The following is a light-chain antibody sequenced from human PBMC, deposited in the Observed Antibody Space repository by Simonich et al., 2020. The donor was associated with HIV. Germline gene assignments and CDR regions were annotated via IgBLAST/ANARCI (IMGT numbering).Light chain of an antibody. Sequence: QSALTQPSSVSGSTGQSITISCTATSSDVGGYNYVAWYQQHQGIAPKLMIYDVCKRPSGVSSRFSGSKSGNTASLTISGLQAEDEADYYCSSYTINKTFVFGGGTKLTVL. CDR1: SSDVGGYNY. J-gene: IGLJ2*01. CDR2: DVC. CDR3: SSYTINKTFV. V-gene: IGLV2-14*01.